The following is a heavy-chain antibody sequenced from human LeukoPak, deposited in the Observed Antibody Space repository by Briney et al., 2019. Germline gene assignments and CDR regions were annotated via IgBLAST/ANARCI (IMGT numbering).Heavy chain of an antibody. CDR3: ARVSGTTQIQLWLIGEYYFDY. CDR1: GGSFSGYY. Sequence: SETLSLTCAVYGGSFSGYYWSWIRQPPGKGLEWIGEINHSGSTNYNPSLKSRVTISVDTSKNQFSLKLSSVTAADTAVYYCARVSGTTQIQLWLIGEYYFDYWGQGTLVTVSS. J-gene: IGHJ4*02. D-gene: IGHD5-18*01. CDR2: INHSGST. V-gene: IGHV4-34*01.